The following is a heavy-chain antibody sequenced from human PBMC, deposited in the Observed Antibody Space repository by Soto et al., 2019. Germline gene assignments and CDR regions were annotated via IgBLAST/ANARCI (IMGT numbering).Heavy chain of an antibody. D-gene: IGHD6-19*01. Sequence: SVKVSCKASGGTFSSYAIIWVRQAPGQGLEWMGGIIPIFGTANYAQKFQGRVTITADESTSTAYMELSSLRSEDTAVYYCARSYSSGWWIRDYYYYMDVWGKGTTVTVSS. J-gene: IGHJ6*03. V-gene: IGHV1-69*13. CDR1: GGTFSSYA. CDR3: ARSYSSGWWIRDYYYYMDV. CDR2: IIPIFGTA.